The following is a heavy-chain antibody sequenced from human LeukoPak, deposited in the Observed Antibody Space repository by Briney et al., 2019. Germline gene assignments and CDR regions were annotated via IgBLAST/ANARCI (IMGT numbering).Heavy chain of an antibody. J-gene: IGHJ4*02. CDR1: GFTFDDYA. CDR2: ISWNSGTI. V-gene: IGHV3-9*01. CDR3: AKDIRATSVAVTSGFDS. D-gene: IGHD6-19*01. Sequence: GGSLRLSCAASGFTFDDYAMHWVRQAPGKGLEWVSGISWNSGTIDYADSVKGRFTMSRDNAKNSLYLQMNSLRTEDTALYYCAKDIRATSVAVTSGFDSWGQGTLVTVSS.